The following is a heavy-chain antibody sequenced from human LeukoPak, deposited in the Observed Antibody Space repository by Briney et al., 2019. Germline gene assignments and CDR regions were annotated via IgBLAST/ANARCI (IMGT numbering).Heavy chain of an antibody. CDR1: GFTFSNYY. Sequence: PGGSLRLSCAASGFTFSNYYVHWVRQAPGKGLEWVAFIRSDGSNKYYADSVKGRFTISRDNSKNTLYLQLNSLRAEDTAVYYGAKVMDRDIVATIRLGSQYYFDYCGQGTLVTVSS. CDR2: IRSDGSNK. CDR3: AKVMDRDIVATIRLGSQYYFDY. D-gene: IGHD5-12*01. J-gene: IGHJ4*02. V-gene: IGHV3-30*02.